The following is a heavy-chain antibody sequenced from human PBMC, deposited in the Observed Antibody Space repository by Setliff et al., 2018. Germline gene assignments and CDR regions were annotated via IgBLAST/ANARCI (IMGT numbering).Heavy chain of an antibody. Sequence: GASVKVSCKASGYTFTSYDINWVRQATGQGLEWMGGIIPILGIANYAQKFQGRVTITADKSTSTAYMELSSLRSEDTAVYYCARDSSQWLVRRYFDYWGQGTLVTVSS. D-gene: IGHD6-19*01. CDR3: ARDSSQWLVRRYFDY. CDR1: GYTFTSYD. CDR2: IIPILGIA. J-gene: IGHJ4*02. V-gene: IGHV1-69*10.